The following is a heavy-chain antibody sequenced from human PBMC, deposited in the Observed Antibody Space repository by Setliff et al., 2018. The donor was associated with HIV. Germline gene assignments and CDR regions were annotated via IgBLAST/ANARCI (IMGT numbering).Heavy chain of an antibody. CDR2: ISYSGST. CDR1: GGSISSRGYY. D-gene: IGHD2-15*01. V-gene: IGHV4-31*03. Sequence: TLSLTCTLSGGSISSRGYYWIWLRQHPGKGLEWIGYISYSGSTYYNPSLKSRVTISVDTSKNQFSLKLTSVTAADTAVYYCVKAVAAPSWFDPWGQGTLVTVSS. J-gene: IGHJ5*02. CDR3: VKAVAAPSWFDP.